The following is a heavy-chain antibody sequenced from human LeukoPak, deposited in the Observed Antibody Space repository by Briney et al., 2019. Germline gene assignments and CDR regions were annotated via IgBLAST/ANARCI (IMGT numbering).Heavy chain of an antibody. CDR3: ASCVSEYFDP. Sequence: PSETLSLTCAVSGGSFSGYYWAWSRQPPGEGLEWIGYIYYSGSTNYNPSLKSRVTISIDTSKNQFSLNLSSVTAADTAVYYCASCVSEYFDPWGQGTLVTVSS. J-gene: IGHJ5*02. CDR2: IYYSGST. V-gene: IGHV4-59*12. D-gene: IGHD2/OR15-2a*01. CDR1: GGSFSGYY.